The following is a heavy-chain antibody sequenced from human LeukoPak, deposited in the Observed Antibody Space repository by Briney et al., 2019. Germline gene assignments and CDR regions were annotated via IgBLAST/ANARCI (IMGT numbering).Heavy chain of an antibody. CDR2: INDGGSTT. V-gene: IGHV3-23*01. J-gene: IGHJ6*03. D-gene: IGHD6-19*01. CDR1: AFAFSSFS. Sequence: PGRSLSPSCAASAFAFSSFSMGSVRHYPGEGMEWLSTINDGGSTTFYADSVKCRFTISRDNSKNTLYLHMDSLRPDDTAIYYCTKELHVAVAVADYYYFYMDVWGRGTAVTVSS. CDR3: TKELHVAVAVADYYYFYMDV.